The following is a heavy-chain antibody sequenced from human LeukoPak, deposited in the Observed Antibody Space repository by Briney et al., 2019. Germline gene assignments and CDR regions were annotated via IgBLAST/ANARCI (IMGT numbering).Heavy chain of an antibody. CDR3: ATSPRYGDNWFDP. J-gene: IGHJ5*02. CDR2: MNPNSGNT. Sequence: ASVKVSCKASGYTFTSYDINWVRQATGQGLEWMGWMNPNSGNTSYAQKFQGRVTMTRNTSISTAYMELSSLRSEDTAVYYCATSPRYGDNWFDPWGQGTLVTVSS. V-gene: IGHV1-8*01. D-gene: IGHD5-18*01. CDR1: GYTFTSYD.